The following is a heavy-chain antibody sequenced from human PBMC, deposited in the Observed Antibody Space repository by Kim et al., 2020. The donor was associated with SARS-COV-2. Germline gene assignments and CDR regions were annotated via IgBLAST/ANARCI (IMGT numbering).Heavy chain of an antibody. CDR2: ISYDGSNK. CDR3: AKFYCGGDCSHAFDI. CDR1: GFTFSSYG. Sequence: GGSLRHSCAASGFTFSSYGMHWVRQAPGKGLEWVAVISYDGSNKYYADSVKGRFTISRDNSKNTLYLQMNSLRAEDTAVYYCAKFYCGGDCSHAFDIWGQGTMVTVSS. J-gene: IGHJ3*02. D-gene: IGHD2-21*02. V-gene: IGHV3-30*18.